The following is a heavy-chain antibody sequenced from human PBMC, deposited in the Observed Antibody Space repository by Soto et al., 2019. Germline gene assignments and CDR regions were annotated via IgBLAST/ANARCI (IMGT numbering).Heavy chain of an antibody. CDR2: ISSSGSTI. J-gene: IGHJ5*02. CDR3: ASWYYDFWSGYFSWFDP. D-gene: IGHD3-3*01. V-gene: IGHV3-11*01. Sequence: PGGSLRLSCAASGFTFSDYYMSWIRQAPGKGLEWVSYISSSGSTIYYADSVKGRFTISRDNAKNSLYLQMNSLRAEDTAVYYCASWYYDFWSGYFSWFDPWGQGTLVTVSS. CDR1: GFTFSDYY.